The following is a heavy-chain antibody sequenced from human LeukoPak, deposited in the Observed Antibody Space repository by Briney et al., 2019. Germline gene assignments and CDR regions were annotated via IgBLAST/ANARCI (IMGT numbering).Heavy chain of an antibody. J-gene: IGHJ4*02. D-gene: IGHD2-15*01. CDR2: ITSTGGST. Sequence: GGSLRLSCAASGFTFSIYAMSWVRQAPGKGLEWVSSITSTGGSTYYADSVKGRFTISRDNSKNTLYLQMNSLRAEDTAVYYCAKDAYCSGGSCSHYWGQGTLVTVSS. CDR1: GFTFSIYA. V-gene: IGHV3-23*01. CDR3: AKDAYCSGGSCSHY.